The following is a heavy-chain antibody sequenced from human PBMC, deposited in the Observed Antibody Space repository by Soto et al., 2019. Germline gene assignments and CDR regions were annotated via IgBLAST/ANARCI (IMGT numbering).Heavy chain of an antibody. CDR3: AREGVAPYYYFGMDV. V-gene: IGHV1-18*01. D-gene: IGHD5-12*01. J-gene: IGHJ6*02. CDR1: GYTFTRSG. CDR2: ISSYNGDT. Sequence: QVQLMQSGHGVEKPGASVRVSCKASGYTFTRSGISWVRQAPGQGPEWMGWISSYNGDTNYAQTFQGRVTMTTDTSTSTAYMELRSLRSDDTAVYYCAREGVAPYYYFGMDVWGQGTPVTVSS.